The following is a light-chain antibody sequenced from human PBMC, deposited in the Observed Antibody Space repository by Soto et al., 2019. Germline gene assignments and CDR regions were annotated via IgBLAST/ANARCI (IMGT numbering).Light chain of an antibody. J-gene: IGKJ3*01. V-gene: IGKV3-20*01. Sequence: EIVLTQSPGTLSLSPGERATLSCRASQSVSSTYLAWYQQKLGQAPRLLIYGASSRATGVPDRFSGSGSGTDFTLTISRLEPEDFAVYYCQQYAGSPPTFGPGTTVHIK. CDR1: QSVSSTY. CDR2: GAS. CDR3: QQYAGSPPT.